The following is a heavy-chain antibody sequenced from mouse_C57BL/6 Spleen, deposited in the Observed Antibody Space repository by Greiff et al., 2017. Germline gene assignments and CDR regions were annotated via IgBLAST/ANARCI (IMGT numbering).Heavy chain of an antibody. CDR3: ARSHYDYAPKDMDY. J-gene: IGHJ4*01. D-gene: IGHD2-4*01. CDR2: IYPGSGST. V-gene: IGHV1-55*01. Sequence: VQLQQPGAELVKPGASVKMSCKASGYTFTSYWITWVKQRPGQGLEWIGDIYPGSGSTNYNEKFKSKATLTVDTSSSTAYMQLSSLTSEDSAVYYCARSHYDYAPKDMDYWGQGTSVTVSS. CDR1: GYTFTSYW.